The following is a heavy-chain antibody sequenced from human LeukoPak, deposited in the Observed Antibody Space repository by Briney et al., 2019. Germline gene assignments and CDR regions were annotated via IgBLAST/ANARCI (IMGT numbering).Heavy chain of an antibody. CDR1: GFTFSSYS. V-gene: IGHV3-48*04. J-gene: IGHJ5*02. D-gene: IGHD6-25*01. Sequence: SGGSLRLSCAGSGFTFSSYSMNWVRQAPGKGLEWVSYISGSSTTIYYVDSVKGRFTISRDNAKNSLYLQMNSLRAEDTAVYYCAREPAAAGKNWFDPWGQGTLVTVSS. CDR3: AREPAAAGKNWFDP. CDR2: ISGSSTTI.